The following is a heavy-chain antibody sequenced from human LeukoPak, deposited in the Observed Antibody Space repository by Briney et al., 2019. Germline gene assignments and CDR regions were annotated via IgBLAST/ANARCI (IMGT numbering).Heavy chain of an antibody. CDR1: GYTFTSYD. Sequence: GASVKVSCKASGYTFTSYDINWVRQATGQGLEWMGWMNPNSGNTGYAQKFQGRVTMTRNTSISTAYMELSSLRSEGTAVYYCARGQLRYFDWLLYPLDYWGQGTLVTVSS. CDR2: MNPNSGNT. CDR3: ARGQLRYFDWLLYPLDY. J-gene: IGHJ4*02. D-gene: IGHD3-9*01. V-gene: IGHV1-8*01.